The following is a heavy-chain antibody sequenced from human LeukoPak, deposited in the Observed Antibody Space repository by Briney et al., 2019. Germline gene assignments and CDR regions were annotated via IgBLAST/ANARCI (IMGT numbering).Heavy chain of an antibody. CDR2: IKKDGSEE. D-gene: IGHD6-19*01. V-gene: IGHV3-7*01. Sequence: PVGSLRLSCTASGFSFSTSWKSWVRQTPGKGLEWLANIKKDGSEEYYVDSVKTRFTISRDNAKNSLYLQLNSLIAEDTAVYYCARLSTSVAGGDHWGQGTLVTVSS. J-gene: IGHJ4*02. CDR3: ARLSTSVAGGDH. CDR1: GFSFSTSW.